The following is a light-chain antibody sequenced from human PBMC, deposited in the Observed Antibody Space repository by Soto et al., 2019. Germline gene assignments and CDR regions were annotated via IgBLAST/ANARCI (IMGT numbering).Light chain of an antibody. Sequence: QSALTQPASVSGSPGQSITISCTGTSSDVVSYNLVSWYQHHPGKAPKLMIYEGSKRPSGVSYRFSGSKSGNTASLTISGLQAEDEADYYCCSYAGSSWVFGGGTKLTV. V-gene: IGLV2-23*01. CDR3: CSYAGSSWV. J-gene: IGLJ3*02. CDR1: SSDVVSYNL. CDR2: EGS.